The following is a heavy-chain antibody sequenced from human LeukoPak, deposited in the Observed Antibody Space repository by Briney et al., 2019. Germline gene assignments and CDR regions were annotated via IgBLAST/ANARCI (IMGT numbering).Heavy chain of an antibody. J-gene: IGHJ4*02. CDR2: IFDSGSI. D-gene: IGHD1-26*01. CDR1: GGSISSYY. CDR3: ARLRQELDY. Sequence: SETLSLTCTVSGGSISSYYWSWIRQPPGKGLEWIGNIFDSGSIYYNPSLKSRVTISVDTSKNQFSLKLSSVTAADTAMYYCARLRQELDYWGQGTLVTVSS. V-gene: IGHV4-59*01.